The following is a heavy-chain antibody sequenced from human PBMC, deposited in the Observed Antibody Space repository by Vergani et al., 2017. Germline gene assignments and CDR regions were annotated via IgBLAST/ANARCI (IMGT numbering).Heavy chain of an antibody. J-gene: IGHJ6*03. CDR3: ARSGYCAHGVCYMTYYYYMDV. Sequence: QVQLAESGGGVVQPGRSLRLSCAGSGFTLSSHAMHWVRQAPGKGLEWVAFIWYDGSKEYYADSAKGRFTISRDNSKNTLYLQMNNLRAADTAVYYCARSGYCAHGVCYMTYYYYMDVWGKGTAVTVSS. V-gene: IGHV3-33*01. CDR1: GFTLSSHA. CDR2: IWYDGSKE. D-gene: IGHD2-8*01.